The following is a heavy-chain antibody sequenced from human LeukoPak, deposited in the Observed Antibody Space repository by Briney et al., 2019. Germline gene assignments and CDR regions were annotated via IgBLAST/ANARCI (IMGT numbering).Heavy chain of an antibody. CDR1: GFTFSSYW. V-gene: IGHV3-7*01. D-gene: IGHD6-13*01. CDR3: TRDEAAATN. Sequence: GGSLRLSCAGSGFTFSSYWMSWIRQAPGKGPEWVANIKQDGREKHYVDSVKGRFTISRDSAKSSLYLQMNSLRAEDMAVYYCTRDEAAATNWGQGTLVTVSS. CDR2: IKQDGREK. J-gene: IGHJ4*02.